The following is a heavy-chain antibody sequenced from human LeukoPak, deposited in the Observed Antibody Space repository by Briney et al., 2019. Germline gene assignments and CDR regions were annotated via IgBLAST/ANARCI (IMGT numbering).Heavy chain of an antibody. D-gene: IGHD4-17*01. CDR3: AKVVHGDYPVDAFDI. CDR2: I. J-gene: IGHJ3*02. CDR1: GFTFSSCT. V-gene: IGHV3-23*01. Sequence: GGSLRLSCAASGFTFSSCTMNWVRQPPGKGLEWVSAIKGRFTISRDNSKNTLYLQMNSLRAEDTAVYYCAKVVHGDYPVDAFDIWGQGTMVTVSS.